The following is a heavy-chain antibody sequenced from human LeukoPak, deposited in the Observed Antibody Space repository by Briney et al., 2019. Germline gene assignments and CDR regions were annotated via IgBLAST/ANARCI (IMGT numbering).Heavy chain of an antibody. CDR2: ISGGGGST. Sequence: GGSLRLSCAASGFTFSSYAMTWVRQAPGKGLEWVSAISGGGGSTYYADSVKGRFSISRDSSKNTLYLQMNSLRAEDTAVYYCAKAPPDSYYYYYGMDVWGQGTTVTVSS. CDR3: AKAPPDSYYYYYGMDV. D-gene: IGHD5-18*01. J-gene: IGHJ6*02. V-gene: IGHV3-23*01. CDR1: GFTFSSYA.